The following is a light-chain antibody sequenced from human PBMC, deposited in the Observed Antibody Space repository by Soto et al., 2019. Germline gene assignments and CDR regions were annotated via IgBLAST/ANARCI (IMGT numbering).Light chain of an antibody. J-gene: IGKJ1*01. CDR3: QQYGNSPWT. V-gene: IGKV3-20*01. CDR1: QRFGSSN. CDR2: STS. Sequence: EIGLTQSPGTLSLSPGERGTLSCRASQRFGSSNLAWYQQKPGQAPRLLIYSTSSRATGLPDRFSGSGSGTDFTLTISRLEPEDFAVYYCQQYGNSPWTFGQGTKVEIK.